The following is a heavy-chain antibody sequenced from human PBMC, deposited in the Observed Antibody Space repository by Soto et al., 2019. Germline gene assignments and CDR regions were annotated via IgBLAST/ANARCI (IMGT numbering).Heavy chain of an antibody. V-gene: IGHV3-23*01. CDR3: AKDTGYYYDSSGLWGVFDY. Sequence: GGSLRLSCAASGFTFSSYAMSWVRQAPGKGLEWVSAISGSGGSTYYADTVKGRFTISRDNSKNTLYLQMNSLRAADTAVYYCAKDTGYYYDSSGLWGVFDYWGQGTLVTVSS. J-gene: IGHJ4*02. CDR1: GFTFSSYA. CDR2: ISGSGGST. D-gene: IGHD3-22*01.